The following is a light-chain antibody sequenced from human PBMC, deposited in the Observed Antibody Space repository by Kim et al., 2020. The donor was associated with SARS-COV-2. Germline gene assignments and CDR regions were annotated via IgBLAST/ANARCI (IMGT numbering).Light chain of an antibody. J-gene: IGLJ2*01. V-gene: IGLV2-14*03. Sequence: GQSITISCTGISSDVGGYNYVSCYQQHPGKPPKLMIYAVTNRPSGVSNRFSGSKSASTASLTISGLQPEDEADYYCSSYTSSDTVVFGGGTQLTVL. CDR3: SSYTSSDTVV. CDR2: AVT. CDR1: SSDVGGYNY.